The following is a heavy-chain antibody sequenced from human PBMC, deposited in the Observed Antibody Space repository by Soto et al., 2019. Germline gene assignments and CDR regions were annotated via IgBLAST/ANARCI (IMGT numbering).Heavy chain of an antibody. V-gene: IGHV3-23*01. D-gene: IGHD6-19*01. J-gene: IGHJ4*02. CDR3: AKADASSTPPSIAVAGYSDY. CDR2: ISGSGGST. CDR1: GFTFSSYA. Sequence: GGSLRLSCVASGFTFSSYAMSWVRQAPGKGLEWVSAISGSGGSTYYADSVKGRFTISRDNSKNTLYLQMNSLRAEDTAVYYCAKADASSTPPSIAVAGYSDYWGQGTLVTVSS.